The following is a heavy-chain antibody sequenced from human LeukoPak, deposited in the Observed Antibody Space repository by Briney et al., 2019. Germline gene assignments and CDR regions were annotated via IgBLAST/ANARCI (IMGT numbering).Heavy chain of an antibody. CDR3: AKDLSRLGELSLIDY. Sequence: GGSLRLSCAASGFTFDDYAMHWVRQAPGKGLEGVSGISWNSGSIGYADSVKGRFTISRDNAKNSLYLQMNSLRAEDTALYYCAKDLSRLGELSLIDYWGQGTLVTVSS. J-gene: IGHJ4*02. V-gene: IGHV3-9*01. CDR2: ISWNSGSI. D-gene: IGHD3-16*02. CDR1: GFTFDDYA.